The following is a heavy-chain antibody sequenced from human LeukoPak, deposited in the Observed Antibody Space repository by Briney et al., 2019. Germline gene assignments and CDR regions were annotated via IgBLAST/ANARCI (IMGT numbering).Heavy chain of an antibody. D-gene: IGHD1-1*01. CDR3: ARDPTGPLYYYYYYYMDV. CDR2: IYSGGST. CDR1: GFTVSSNY. V-gene: IGHV3-53*01. Sequence: GGSLRLSCAASGFTVSSNYMSWVRQAPGKGLEWVSVIYSGGSTYYADSVKGRFTVSRDNSKNTLYLQMNSLRAEDTAVYYCARDPTGPLYYYYYYYMDVWGKGTTVTVSS. J-gene: IGHJ6*03.